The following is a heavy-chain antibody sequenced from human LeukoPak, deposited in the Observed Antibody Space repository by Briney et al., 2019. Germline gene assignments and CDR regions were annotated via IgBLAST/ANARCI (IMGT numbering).Heavy chain of an antibody. CDR3: ARDSAYSGYDLGFDY. Sequence: ASVKVSCKASGYTFTSYGISRVRQAPGQGLEWMGWISAYNGNTNYAQKLQGRVTMTTDTSTSTAYMELRSLRSDDTAVYYCARDSAYSGYDLGFDYWGQGTLVTVSS. V-gene: IGHV1-18*04. CDR2: ISAYNGNT. CDR1: GYTFTSYG. D-gene: IGHD5-12*01. J-gene: IGHJ4*02.